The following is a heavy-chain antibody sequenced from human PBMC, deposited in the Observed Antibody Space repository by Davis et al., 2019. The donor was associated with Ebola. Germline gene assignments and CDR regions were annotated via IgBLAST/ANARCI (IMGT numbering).Heavy chain of an antibody. CDR3: ARIPGYDSREVGI. J-gene: IGHJ3*02. CDR2: IKQDGSEK. CDR1: GFTFSSYW. D-gene: IGHD3-22*01. V-gene: IGHV3-7*01. Sequence: PGGSLRLSCAASGFTFSSYWMSWVRQAPGKGLEWVANIKQDGSEKYYVDSVKGRFTISRDNAKNSLYLQMNSLRAEDTAVYYCARIPGYDSREVGIWGQGTMVTVSS.